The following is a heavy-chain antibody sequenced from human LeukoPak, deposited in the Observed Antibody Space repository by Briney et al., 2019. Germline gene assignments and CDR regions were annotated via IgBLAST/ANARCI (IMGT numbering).Heavy chain of an antibody. CDR2: IIPIFGTA. V-gene: IGHV1-69*13. Sequence: ASVKVSCKASGGTFSSYAISWVRQAPGQALEWMGGIIPIFGTANYAQKFQGRVTITADESTSTAYMELSSLRSEDTAVYYCARDQGYSYGSRSFDYWGQGTLVTVSS. D-gene: IGHD5-18*01. CDR3: ARDQGYSYGSRSFDY. CDR1: GGTFSSYA. J-gene: IGHJ4*02.